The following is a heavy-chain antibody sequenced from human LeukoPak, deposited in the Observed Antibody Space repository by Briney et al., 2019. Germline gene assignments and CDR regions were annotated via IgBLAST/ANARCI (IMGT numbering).Heavy chain of an antibody. Sequence: SGTVSCTASGGTFSSYAISWVRQAPGQGLEWMGRIIPILGIANYAQKFQGRVTITADKSTSTAYMELSSLRSEDTAVYYCARDCAKSCGGDCYPGAYWGQGTLVTVSS. CDR1: GGTFSSYA. J-gene: IGHJ4*02. CDR2: IIPILGIA. V-gene: IGHV1-69*04. D-gene: IGHD2-21*02. CDR3: ARDCAKSCGGDCYPGAY.